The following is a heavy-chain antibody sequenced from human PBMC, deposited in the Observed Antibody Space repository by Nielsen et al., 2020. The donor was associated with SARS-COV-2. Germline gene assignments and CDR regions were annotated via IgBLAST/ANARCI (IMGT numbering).Heavy chain of an antibody. Sequence: LSLTCSISGGSMNFFYWSWIRQAPGKGLEWLSYISTGSRNTIYADSVKGRITISRDNAKNSLYLQMNSLRADDTAVYYCARVGRSWYGFDSWGQGTLVTVSS. CDR1: GGSMNFFY. D-gene: IGHD6-13*01. V-gene: IGHV3-11*05. CDR2: ISTGSRNT. J-gene: IGHJ4*02. CDR3: ARVGRSWYGFDS.